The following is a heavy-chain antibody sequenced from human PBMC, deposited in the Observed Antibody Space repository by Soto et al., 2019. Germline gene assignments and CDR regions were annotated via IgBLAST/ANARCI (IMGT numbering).Heavy chain of an antibody. CDR2: IKQDGNEK. CDR3: AGLKSLSGDN. J-gene: IGHJ4*02. D-gene: IGHD1-26*01. Sequence: EVQLVESGGGLVQPGGSLRLSCAASGFTFSNYWMSWVRQAPGKGLEWVANIKQDGNEKYYVDSVKGRFIISRDNAKNSLYLQMNSLQAEDTAVYYWAGLKSLSGDNGGQGTLVPVSS. CDR1: GFTFSNYW. V-gene: IGHV3-7*05.